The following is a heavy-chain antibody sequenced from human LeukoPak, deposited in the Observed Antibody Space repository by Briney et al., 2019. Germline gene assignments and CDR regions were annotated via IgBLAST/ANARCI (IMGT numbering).Heavy chain of an antibody. Sequence: PSETLSLTCTVSGGSISSYYWSWIRQPPGKGLEWIGYIYYSGSTNYNPSLKSRVTISVDTSKNQFSLKLSSVTAADTAVYYCARDIYYDSSGYPAGFDPWGQGTLVTVSS. V-gene: IGHV4-59*12. J-gene: IGHJ5*02. D-gene: IGHD3-22*01. CDR3: ARDIYYDSSGYPAGFDP. CDR1: GGSISSYY. CDR2: IYYSGST.